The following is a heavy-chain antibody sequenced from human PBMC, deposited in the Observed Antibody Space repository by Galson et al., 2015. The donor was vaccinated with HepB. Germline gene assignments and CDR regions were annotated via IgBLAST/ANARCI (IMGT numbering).Heavy chain of an antibody. CDR1: SFSSYS. D-gene: IGHD6-19*01. CDR2: IYSSGRA. V-gene: IGHV4-39*01. Sequence: SFSSYSMNWVRQAPGKGLEWIGSIYSSGRALYKSSLRSRVTISVDTSKNQFSLRLSSATAADTAVYYCARHPYSSGWLYWYFDLWGRGTLVTVSS. CDR3: ARHPYSSGWLYWYFDL. J-gene: IGHJ2*01.